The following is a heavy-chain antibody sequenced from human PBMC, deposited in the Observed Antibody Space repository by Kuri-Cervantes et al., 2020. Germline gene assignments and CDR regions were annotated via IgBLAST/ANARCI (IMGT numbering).Heavy chain of an antibody. Sequence: ASVKVSCKASGYTFTSYGISWVRQAPGQGLEWMGWINPNSGGTNYAQQFQGRVTMTRDTSISTAYMELSRLRSDDTAVYYCASLSGDYVFDYWGQGTLVTVSS. V-gene: IGHV1-2*02. CDR2: INPNSGGT. D-gene: IGHD4-17*01. J-gene: IGHJ4*02. CDR3: ASLSGDYVFDY. CDR1: GYTFTSYG.